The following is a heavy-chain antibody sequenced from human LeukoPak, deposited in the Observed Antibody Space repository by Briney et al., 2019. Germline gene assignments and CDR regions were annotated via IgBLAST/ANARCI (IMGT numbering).Heavy chain of an antibody. J-gene: IGHJ6*02. D-gene: IGHD6-6*01. Sequence: SETLSLTCTTSSGATSNYYWNWIRQPPGKGLEWIGYVHYSGSTRFNPSLKSRVTISVDTSNNQFSLKLSSVTAADTAVYYCARHRSRQLVPGMDVWGQGTTVTVSS. CDR1: SGATSNYY. CDR3: ARHRSRQLVPGMDV. V-gene: IGHV4-59*08. CDR2: VHYSGST.